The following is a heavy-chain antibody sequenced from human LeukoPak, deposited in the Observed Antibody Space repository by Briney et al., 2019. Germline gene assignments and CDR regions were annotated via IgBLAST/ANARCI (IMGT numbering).Heavy chain of an antibody. V-gene: IGHV4-59*01. CDR1: GGSISSYY. CDR3: ARGDSSVWYYFDY. Sequence: PSQTLSLTRTVSGGSISSYYWSWIRQPPGKGLEWIGYIYYSGSTNYNPSLKSRLTISVDTSKNQFSLKLSSVTAADTAVYYCARGDSSVWYYFDYWGQGTLVTVSS. CDR2: IYYSGST. D-gene: IGHD6-19*01. J-gene: IGHJ4*02.